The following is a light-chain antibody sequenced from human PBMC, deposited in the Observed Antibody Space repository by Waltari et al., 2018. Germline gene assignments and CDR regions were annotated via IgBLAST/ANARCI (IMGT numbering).Light chain of an antibody. CDR3: QQYNDWPRT. CDR2: GAS. V-gene: IGKV3-15*01. CDR1: QSVSSN. J-gene: IGKJ1*01. Sequence: EIVMTQSPATLSVSPGERATLSCRASQSVSSNLPWYQQNPGQAPRPLIYGASTRATGVPARFSGSGSGTEFTLTISSLQSEDFAVYYCQQYNDWPRTFGQGTKVEIK.